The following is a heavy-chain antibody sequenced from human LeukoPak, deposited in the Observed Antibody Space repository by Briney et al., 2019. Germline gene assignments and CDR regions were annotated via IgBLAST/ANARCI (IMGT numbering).Heavy chain of an antibody. CDR2: ISCTSSSI. CDR3: AREVTTVTAYKWFDP. D-gene: IGHD4-17*01. J-gene: IGHJ5*02. CDR1: GFTFSSYS. Sequence: GGSLRLSCAASGFTFSSYSLNWVRQAPGQGLEWVSSISCTSSSIYYADSVKGRFTISRDNAKNSLDLQMNSLRAEDTAVYYCAREVTTVTAYKWFDPWGQGTLVTVSS. V-gene: IGHV3-21*01.